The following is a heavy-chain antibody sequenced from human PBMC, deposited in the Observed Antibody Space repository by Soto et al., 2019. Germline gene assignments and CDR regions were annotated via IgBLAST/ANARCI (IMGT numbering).Heavy chain of an antibody. CDR1: GYTLSDYY. CDR3: GRSSSMLGAGWSNS. J-gene: IGHJ5*01. Sequence: ASVKVSCKASGYTLSDYYIQWVRQAPGQGLEWMGWINPNSGDPNYAQKFQGRVTMTRDTSINTAYMELRWLRSEDTAVYYCGRSSSMLGAGWSNSWGRGTLVTVSS. V-gene: IGHV1-2*02. CDR2: INPNSGDP. D-gene: IGHD2-8*01.